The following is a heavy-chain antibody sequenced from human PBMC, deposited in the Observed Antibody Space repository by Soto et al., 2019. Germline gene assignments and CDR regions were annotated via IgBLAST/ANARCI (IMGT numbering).Heavy chain of an antibody. CDR3: ARGQLEPERRVLDY. J-gene: IGHJ4*02. CDR2: IYPGDSDT. D-gene: IGHD1-1*01. CDR1: GYSFTTYW. Sequence: GESLKISCKGSGYSFTTYWIGWVRQMPGKGLEWMGIIYPGDSDTRYSPSFQGQVTISADKSISTAYLQMNSLKTEDTAIYYCARGQLEPERRVLDYWGQGTLVTVS. V-gene: IGHV5-51*01.